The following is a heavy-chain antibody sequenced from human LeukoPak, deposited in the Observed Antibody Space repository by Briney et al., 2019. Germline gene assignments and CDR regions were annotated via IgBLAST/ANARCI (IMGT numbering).Heavy chain of an antibody. Sequence: ASVKVSCKASGYTFTSYGISWVRQAPGQGLEWMGWISAYNGNTNYAQKLQGRVTMTTDTSTSTAYMELRSLRSEDTAVYYCARGVLRFLEWFLQDHYMDVWGKGTTVTVSS. V-gene: IGHV1-18*01. CDR3: ARGVLRFLEWFLQDHYMDV. J-gene: IGHJ6*03. CDR1: GYTFTSYG. CDR2: ISAYNGNT. D-gene: IGHD3-3*01.